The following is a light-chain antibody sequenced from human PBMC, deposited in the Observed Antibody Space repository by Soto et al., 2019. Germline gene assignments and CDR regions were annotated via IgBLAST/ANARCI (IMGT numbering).Light chain of an antibody. V-gene: IGKV3-15*01. CDR3: QQYINWPRT. Sequence: EKVMTQSPATLSVSPGERGTLSCRASQSVRSAVAWYQQKPGQPPRLLIYDASTRATGIPARFRGSGSGTEFTLPISSLQSEDFAIYYCQQYINWPRTFGQGTKV. CDR1: QSVRSA. CDR2: DAS. J-gene: IGKJ1*01.